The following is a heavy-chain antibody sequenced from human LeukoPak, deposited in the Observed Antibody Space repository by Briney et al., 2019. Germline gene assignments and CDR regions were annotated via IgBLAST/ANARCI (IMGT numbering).Heavy chain of an antibody. Sequence: GGSLRLSCAASGLTFSNYDMHWVRQAPGKGPEWVAFIQYSGSKKYYVDSVEGRFTISRDNSKNTLSVQMNSLRTEDTAVYYCAKGGRHGHSSYERGYFDFWGQGARVTVSS. CDR2: IQYSGSKK. V-gene: IGHV3-30*02. J-gene: IGHJ4*02. CDR3: AKGGRHGHSSYERGYFDF. CDR1: GLTFSNYD. D-gene: IGHD2-15*01.